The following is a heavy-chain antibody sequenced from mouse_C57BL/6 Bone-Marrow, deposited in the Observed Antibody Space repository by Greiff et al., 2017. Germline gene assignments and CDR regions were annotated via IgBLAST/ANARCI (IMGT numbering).Heavy chain of an antibody. CDR2: IYPGSGNT. D-gene: IGHD5-1*01. Sequence: QVQLQQSGAELVRPGASVKLSCKASGYTFTDYYINWVKQRPGQGLEWIARIYPGSGNTYYNEKFKGKATLTAEKSSSTAYMQLSSLKSVDSAVYFCSRSPNFHYWRPVATLPASS. CDR3: SRSPNFHY. J-gene: IGHJ2*01. V-gene: IGHV1-76*01. CDR1: GYTFTDYY.